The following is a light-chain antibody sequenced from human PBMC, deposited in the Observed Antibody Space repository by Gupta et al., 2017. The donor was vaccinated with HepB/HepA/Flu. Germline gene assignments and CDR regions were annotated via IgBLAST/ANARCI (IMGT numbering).Light chain of an antibody. CDR3: QQSYSTPPFT. Sequence: DIQMTQSPSSLSASVGDRVTITCRASQSISSYLNWYQQKPGKAPKLLIYAASSLQSGVPSRFSGSGSGTDFTLTISSLQPEDFATYYCQQSYSTPPFTFGHGTXVDIK. CDR2: AAS. V-gene: IGKV1-39*01. CDR1: QSISSY. J-gene: IGKJ3*01.